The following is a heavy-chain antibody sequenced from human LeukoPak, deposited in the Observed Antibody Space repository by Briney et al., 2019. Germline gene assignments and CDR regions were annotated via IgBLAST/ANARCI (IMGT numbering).Heavy chain of an antibody. V-gene: IGHV1-69*01. CDR2: IIPIFGTA. Sequence: SVKVSCKASGGTFSSYAISWLRQAPGQGLEWIGGIIPIFGTANYAQKFQGRVTITADESTSTAYMELSSLRSEDTAVYYCARGIVVVIMGEYAFDIWGQGTMVTVSS. CDR3: ARGIVVVIMGEYAFDI. CDR1: GGTFSSYA. D-gene: IGHD3-22*01. J-gene: IGHJ3*02.